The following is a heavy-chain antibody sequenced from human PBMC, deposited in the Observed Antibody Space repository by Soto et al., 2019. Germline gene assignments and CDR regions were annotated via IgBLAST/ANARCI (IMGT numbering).Heavy chain of an antibody. V-gene: IGHV4-59*07. CDR3: ARYNSYAIDD. CDR1: GTSISSYY. J-gene: IGHJ4*02. D-gene: IGHD2-8*01. CDR2: IHYSGTT. Sequence: SDTLSLTCTVSGTSISSYYWSWIRQPPGKGLEWIANIHYSGTTNYNPSLASRVTLSVDTSKNQFSLKMTSVNAADRAMYFCARYNSYAIDDWGRGTLVTVSS.